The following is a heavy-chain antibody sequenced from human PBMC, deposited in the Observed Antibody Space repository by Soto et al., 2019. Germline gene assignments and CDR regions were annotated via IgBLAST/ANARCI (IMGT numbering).Heavy chain of an antibody. CDR3: ARDLASGIVVVVAATPFDY. CDR1: GYTFTSYG. J-gene: IGHJ4*02. Sequence: QVQLVQSGAEVKKPGASVKVSCKASGYTFTSYGISWVRQAPGQGLEWMGWISAYNGNTNYAQKLQGRVTMTTDTSTSTAYMELRSLRSDDTAVYYCARDLASGIVVVVAATPFDYWGQGTLVTVSS. D-gene: IGHD2-15*01. V-gene: IGHV1-18*01. CDR2: ISAYNGNT.